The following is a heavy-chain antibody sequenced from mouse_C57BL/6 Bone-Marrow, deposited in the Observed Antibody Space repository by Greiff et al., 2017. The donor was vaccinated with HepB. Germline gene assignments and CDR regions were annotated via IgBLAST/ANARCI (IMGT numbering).Heavy chain of an antibody. D-gene: IGHD2-4*01. CDR2: ISSGGDYI. Sequence: EVQLQQSGEGLVKPGGSLKLSCAASGFTFSSYAMSWVRQTPEKRLEWVAYISSGGDYIYYADTVKGRFTISRDNARNTLYLQMSSLKSEDTAMYYCTREGDYDRRYFDVWGTGTTVTVSS. J-gene: IGHJ1*03. CDR1: GFTFSSYA. CDR3: TREGDYDRRYFDV. V-gene: IGHV5-9-1*02.